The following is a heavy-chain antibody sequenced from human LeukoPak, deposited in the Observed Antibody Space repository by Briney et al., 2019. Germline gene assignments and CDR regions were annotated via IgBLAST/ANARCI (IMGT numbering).Heavy chain of an antibody. Sequence: PGGSLRLSCVASAFTFSSYSMNWVRQAPGKGLEWVSYISSSSSIIYYADSVKGRFTISRDNAKNSLYLQMNSLGGEDTAIYYCARGNSWSYDYWGQGTLVTVSS. CDR3: ARGNSWSYDY. J-gene: IGHJ4*02. D-gene: IGHD3-10*01. V-gene: IGHV3-48*04. CDR2: ISSSSSII. CDR1: AFTFSSYS.